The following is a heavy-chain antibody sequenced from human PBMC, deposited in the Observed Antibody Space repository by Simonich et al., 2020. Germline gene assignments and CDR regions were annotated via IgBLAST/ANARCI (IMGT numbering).Heavy chain of an antibody. J-gene: IGHJ4*02. CDR2: ISAYNGNT. Sequence: QVQLVQSGAEVKKPGASVKVSCKASGYTFTSYGISWVRQAPGQGLEWMGWISAYNGNTNYAQKLKGRATMTTDTSTSTAYMELRSLRSDDTAVYYCARASRGTWWYYYFDYWGQGTLVTVSS. CDR1: GYTFTSYG. V-gene: IGHV1-18*01. D-gene: IGHD2-15*01. CDR3: ARASRGTWWYYYFDY.